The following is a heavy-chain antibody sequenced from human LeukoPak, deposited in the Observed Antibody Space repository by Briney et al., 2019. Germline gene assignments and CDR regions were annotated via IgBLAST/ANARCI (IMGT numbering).Heavy chain of an antibody. J-gene: IGHJ4*02. V-gene: IGHV4-30-4*07. Sequence: SETLSLTCAVSGGSISSGGYSWSWIRQPPGKGLEWFGYIFYSGSTYYNPSLKSRVPISVDTSKNQFSLKLSSVTAADTAVYYCARENHLRSSSCFDYWGQGTLVTVSS. CDR1: GGSISSGGYS. D-gene: IGHD6-13*01. CDR3: ARENHLRSSSCFDY. CDR2: IFYSGST.